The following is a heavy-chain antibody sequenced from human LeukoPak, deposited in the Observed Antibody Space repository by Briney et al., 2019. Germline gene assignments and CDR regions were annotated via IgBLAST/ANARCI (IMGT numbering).Heavy chain of an antibody. D-gene: IGHD4-23*01. V-gene: IGHV1-8*03. CDR3: ARAPSWCGNTLGGYNSYYMDV. J-gene: IGHJ6*03. CDR2: MNPNSGNT. Sequence: ASVKVSCKASGYTFTSYDINWVRQATGQGLEWMGWMNPNSGNTGYAQKFQGRVTITRNTSISTAYMELSSLRSEDTAVYSCARAPSWCGNTLGGYNSYYMDVWGKGTTVTVSS. CDR1: GYTFTSYD.